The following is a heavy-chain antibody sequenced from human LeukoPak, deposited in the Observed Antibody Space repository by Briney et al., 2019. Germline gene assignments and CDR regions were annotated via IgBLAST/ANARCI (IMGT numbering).Heavy chain of an antibody. CDR3: ARSGYCSSTSCYPKNWFDP. Sequence: GASVKVSCKASGGTLSSYAISWVRQAPGQGLEWMGGIIPIFGTANYAQKFQGRVTITADESTSTAYMELSSLRSEDTAVYYCARSGYCSSTSCYPKNWFDPWGQGTLVTVSS. CDR1: GGTLSSYA. D-gene: IGHD2-2*01. CDR2: IIPIFGTA. V-gene: IGHV1-69*13. J-gene: IGHJ5*02.